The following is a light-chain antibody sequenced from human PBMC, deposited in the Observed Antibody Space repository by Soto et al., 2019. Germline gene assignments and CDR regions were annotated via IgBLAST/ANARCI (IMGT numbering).Light chain of an antibody. J-gene: IGKJ5*01. CDR1: QSITNY. V-gene: IGKV1-39*01. Sequence: DIQMTQSPSALSASVGDRVTITCRASQSITNYLNWYQHKPGQAPNLLIYAASSLQSGVPSRFSGSGSGTDFTLTISSLQPEDFATYYCQQLNSYPPTFGQGTRLEIK. CDR3: QQLNSYPPT. CDR2: AAS.